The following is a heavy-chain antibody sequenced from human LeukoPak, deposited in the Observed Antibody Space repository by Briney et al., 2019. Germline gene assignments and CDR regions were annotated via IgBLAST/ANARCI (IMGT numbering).Heavy chain of an antibody. CDR1: GYTFTSYA. V-gene: IGHV7-4-1*02. D-gene: IGHD3-9*01. CDR3: ARVGVPPDVLRYFDWPDY. Sequence: ASVKVSCKASGYTFTSYAMNWVRQAPGQGLEWMGWINTNTGNPTYAQGFTGRFVFSLDTSVSTAYLQISSLKAEDTAVYYCARVGVPPDVLRYFDWPDYWGQGTLVTVSS. J-gene: IGHJ4*02. CDR2: INTNTGNP.